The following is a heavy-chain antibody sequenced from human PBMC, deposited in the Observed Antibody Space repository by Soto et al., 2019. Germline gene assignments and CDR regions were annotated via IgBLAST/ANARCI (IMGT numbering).Heavy chain of an antibody. CDR2: IYSGGST. J-gene: IGHJ3*02. D-gene: IGHD1-26*01. V-gene: IGHV3-53*01. Sequence: EVQLVESGGGLIQPGGSLRLSCAASGFTVSSNYMSWVRQAPRKGLEWVSVIYSGGSTYYADSVKGRFTISRDNSKNTLYLQMNSLRAEDTAVYYCARDTSGSYLGGAFDIWGQGTMVTVSS. CDR3: ARDTSGSYLGGAFDI. CDR1: GFTVSSNY.